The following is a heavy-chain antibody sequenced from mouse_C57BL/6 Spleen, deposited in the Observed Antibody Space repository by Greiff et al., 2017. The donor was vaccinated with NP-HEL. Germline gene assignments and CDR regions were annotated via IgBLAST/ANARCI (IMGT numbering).Heavy chain of an antibody. Sequence: EVQLVESGGGLVQPGGSMKLSCAASGFTFSDAWMDWVRQSPEKGLEWVAEIRNKANNHATYYAESVKGRFTISRDDSNSSVYLRMNSVRAEDTGSYYCTVEDPYAMDYWGQGTSVTVSS. CDR3: TVEDPYAMDY. CDR1: GFTFSDAW. CDR2: IRNKANNHAT. J-gene: IGHJ4*01. V-gene: IGHV6-6*01.